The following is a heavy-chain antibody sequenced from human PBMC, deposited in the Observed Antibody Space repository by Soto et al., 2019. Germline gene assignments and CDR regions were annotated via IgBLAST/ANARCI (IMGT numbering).Heavy chain of an antibody. J-gene: IGHJ4*02. D-gene: IGHD3-16*01. CDR2: VYPSDSDF. CDR1: GYRFSGSW. V-gene: IGHV5-51*01. Sequence: GECLKSSGHGPGYRFSGSWIGWVRQKRGKGLEWLGNVYPSDSDFRYSPAFEGQVTISADNSINTAYLQLLNLNASPTAIYYCTKGATSPFDSCRQGTRVTVSS. CDR3: TKGATSPFDS.